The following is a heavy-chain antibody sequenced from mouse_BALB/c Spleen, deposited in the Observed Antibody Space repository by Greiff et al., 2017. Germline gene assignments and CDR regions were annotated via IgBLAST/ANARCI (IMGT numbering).Heavy chain of an antibody. CDR3: SRAGYYGPYFDY. Sequence: EVKVVESGGGLVQPGGSRKLSCAASGFSLSSFGMHWVRQAPEKGLEWVAYISSGSSTIYYADTVKGRFTISSDNPKNTLFLKMTSLRSEDTAMFYCSRAGYYGPYFDYWGQGTTLTVSS. V-gene: IGHV5-17*02. CDR2: ISSGSSTI. CDR1: GFSLSSFG. J-gene: IGHJ2*01. D-gene: IGHD1-1*01.